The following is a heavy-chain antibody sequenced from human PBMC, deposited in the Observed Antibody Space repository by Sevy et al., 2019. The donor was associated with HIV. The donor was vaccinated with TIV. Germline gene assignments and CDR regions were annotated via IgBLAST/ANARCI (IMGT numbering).Heavy chain of an antibody. Sequence: GGSLRLSSAASGFTFDDYTMHWVRQAPGKGLEWVSLMSWDGDSTNYADSVKGRFTISRDNSKNSLYLQMNSLRTEDTALYYCAKDRGFDYGMDVWGQGTTVTVSS. CDR2: MSWDGDST. D-gene: IGHD3-3*01. J-gene: IGHJ6*02. CDR1: GFTFDDYT. CDR3: AKDRGFDYGMDV. V-gene: IGHV3-43*01.